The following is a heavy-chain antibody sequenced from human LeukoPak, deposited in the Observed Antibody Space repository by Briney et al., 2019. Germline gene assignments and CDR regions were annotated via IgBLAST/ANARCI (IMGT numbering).Heavy chain of an antibody. Sequence: PGGSLRLSCAASGFTVSSYAMSWVRQAPGKGLEWVSAISGSGGTTYYADSVKGRFTISRDNSKNTLYLQMNSLRAEDTAVYYCAKGIAAAEYYFDYWGQGTLVTVSS. J-gene: IGHJ4*02. CDR3: AKGIAAAEYYFDY. V-gene: IGHV3-23*01. CDR1: GFTVSSYA. CDR2: ISGSGGTT. D-gene: IGHD6-13*01.